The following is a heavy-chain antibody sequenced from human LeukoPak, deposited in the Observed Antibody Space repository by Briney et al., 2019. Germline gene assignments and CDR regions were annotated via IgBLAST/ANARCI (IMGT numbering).Heavy chain of an antibody. CDR3: AKVIRGGYGMDV. V-gene: IGHV3-23*01. J-gene: IGHJ6*02. Sequence: GGSLRLSCAASGFTFSSYAMSWVRQVPGKGLEWVSAISGSGGSTYYADSVKGRFTISRDNSKNTLYLQMNSLRAEDTAVYYCAKVIRGGYGMDVWGQGTTVTVSS. CDR1: GFTFSSYA. CDR2: ISGSGGST. D-gene: IGHD3-10*01.